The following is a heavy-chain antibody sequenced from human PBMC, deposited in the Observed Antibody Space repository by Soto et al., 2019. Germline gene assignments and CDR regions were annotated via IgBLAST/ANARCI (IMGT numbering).Heavy chain of an antibody. V-gene: IGHV3-64*02. CDR2: ISGNGGTT. Sequence: EAQLVESGEGLVQPGGSLRLYCAASGFTFSKYAMHWVRQAPGKGLEYVSAISGNGGTTYYADSVKGRFTISRDNSKNTLYIQMGSLRAEDMAVYYCARGPSTVATWLDYWGQGTLVTVSS. J-gene: IGHJ4*02. CDR1: GFTFSKYA. D-gene: IGHD4-17*01. CDR3: ARGPSTVATWLDY.